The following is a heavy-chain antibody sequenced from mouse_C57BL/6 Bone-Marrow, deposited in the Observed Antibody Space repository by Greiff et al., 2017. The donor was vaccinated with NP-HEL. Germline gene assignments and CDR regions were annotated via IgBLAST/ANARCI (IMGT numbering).Heavy chain of an antibody. CDR1: GYTFTSYW. D-gene: IGHD1-1*01. J-gene: IGHJ4*01. CDR3: ARFTTVVATYYAMDY. Sequence: VQLQQPGAELVKPGASVKLSCKASGYTFTSYWMHWVKQRPGQGLEWIGMIHPNSGSTNYNEKFKSKATLTVDKSSSTAYMQLSSLTSEDSAVYYCARFTTVVATYYAMDYWGQGTSVTVSS. V-gene: IGHV1-64*01. CDR2: IHPNSGST.